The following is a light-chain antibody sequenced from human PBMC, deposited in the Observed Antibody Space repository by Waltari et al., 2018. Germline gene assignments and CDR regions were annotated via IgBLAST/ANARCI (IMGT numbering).Light chain of an antibody. CDR1: SSDVCGYNY. CDR2: DIT. V-gene: IGLV2-11*01. Sequence: QSALTQPRSVSGSPGQSVTISCTGTSSDVCGYNYVSWYQQHPGKAPKLMIYDITKRPSGVPDRFSGSKSGNTASLTISGLQAEDEADYYCCSYAGGFYVFGTGTEVTVL. CDR3: CSYAGGFYV. J-gene: IGLJ1*01.